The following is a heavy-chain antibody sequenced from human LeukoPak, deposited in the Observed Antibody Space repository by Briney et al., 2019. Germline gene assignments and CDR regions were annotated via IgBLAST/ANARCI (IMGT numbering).Heavy chain of an antibody. CDR3: ASLSSTAIVVVNDAFDI. Sequence: SVKVSCKASGGTFSSYAISWVRQAPGQGLEWMGRIIPILGIANYAQKFQGRVTITADKSTSTAYMELSSLRSEDTAVYYCASLSSTAIVVVNDAFDIWGRGTMVTVSS. V-gene: IGHV1-69*04. D-gene: IGHD3-22*01. CDR2: IIPILGIA. J-gene: IGHJ3*02. CDR1: GGTFSSYA.